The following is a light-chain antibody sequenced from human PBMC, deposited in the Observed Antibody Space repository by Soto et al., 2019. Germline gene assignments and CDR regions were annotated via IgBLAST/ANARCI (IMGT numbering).Light chain of an antibody. CDR2: DAS. V-gene: IGKV1-5*01. CDR3: QQSYSSSLA. J-gene: IGKJ4*01. CDR1: PSISTW. Sequence: DIQMTQSPSTLSASIGDRVTITCRASPSISTWLAWYQQKPGKAPKLLIYDASSLESGVPSRFSGSGSGEDFTLTISGLQPDDFATYYCQQSYSSSLAFGGGTTVDIK.